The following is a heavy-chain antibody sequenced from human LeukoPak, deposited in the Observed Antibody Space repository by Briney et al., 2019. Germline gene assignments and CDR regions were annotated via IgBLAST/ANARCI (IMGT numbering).Heavy chain of an antibody. D-gene: IGHD3-10*01. V-gene: IGHV4-59*08. Sequence: SETLSLTCTVSGGSISSYYWSWIRQPPGKGLEWIGYIYYSGSTSYNPSLKSRVTISVDTSKNQFSLKLSSVTAADTAVYYCASGITTDAFDIWGQGTMVTVPS. CDR2: IYYSGST. CDR1: GGSISSYY. J-gene: IGHJ3*02. CDR3: ASGITTDAFDI.